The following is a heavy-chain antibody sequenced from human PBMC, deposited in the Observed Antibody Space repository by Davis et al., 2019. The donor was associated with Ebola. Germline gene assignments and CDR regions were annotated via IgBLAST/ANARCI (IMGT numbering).Heavy chain of an antibody. Sequence: SETLSLTCAVYGGSFSGYYWSWIRQPPGKGLEWIGEINHSGSTNYNPSLKSRVTISVDTSKNQFSLKLSSVTAADTAVYYCARGPFYGSGIGSWGQGTLVTVSS. D-gene: IGHD3-10*01. J-gene: IGHJ4*02. CDR3: ARGPFYGSGIGS. CDR2: INHSGST. V-gene: IGHV4-34*01. CDR1: GGSFSGYY.